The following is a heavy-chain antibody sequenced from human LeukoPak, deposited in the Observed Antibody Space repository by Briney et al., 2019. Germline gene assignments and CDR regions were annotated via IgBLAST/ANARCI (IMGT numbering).Heavy chain of an antibody. CDR3: ARDESGDNDAFDI. Sequence: DSVKGRFTISRGNAKNSLYLQMNSLRVEDTAVYYCARDESGDNDAFDIWGQGTMVIVSS. J-gene: IGHJ3*02. V-gene: IGHV3-7*01. D-gene: IGHD2-21*01.